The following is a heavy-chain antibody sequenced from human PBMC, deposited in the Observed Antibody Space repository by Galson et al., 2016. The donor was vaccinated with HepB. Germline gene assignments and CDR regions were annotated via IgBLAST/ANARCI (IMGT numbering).Heavy chain of an antibody. V-gene: IGHV4/OR15-8*01. Sequence: ETLSLTCTVSGDSITGTNWWGWVRQTPGKGLEFIGEISRRGRPNYSPSLESRVTMSVDMPKNQFSLEVASVTAADTAVYYCVRILFGFKGMDVWGQGTTVTVSS. CDR1: GDSITGTNW. CDR2: ISRRGRP. CDR3: VRILFGFKGMDV. J-gene: IGHJ6*02. D-gene: IGHD2/OR15-2a*01.